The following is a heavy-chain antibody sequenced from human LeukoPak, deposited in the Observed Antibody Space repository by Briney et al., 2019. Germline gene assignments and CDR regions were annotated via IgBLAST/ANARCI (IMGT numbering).Heavy chain of an antibody. CDR2: ISYDGSNK. D-gene: IGHD3-3*01. V-gene: IGHV3-30*18. Sequence: PGGSLRLSCAASGFTFSSYGMHWVRQAPGKGLEWVAVISYDGSNKYYADSVKGRFTISRDNSKNTLYLQMNSLRAEDTAVYYCAKDLLITIFGVAREGGDYWGQGTLVTVSS. CDR1: GFTFSSYG. J-gene: IGHJ4*02. CDR3: AKDLLITIFGVAREGGDY.